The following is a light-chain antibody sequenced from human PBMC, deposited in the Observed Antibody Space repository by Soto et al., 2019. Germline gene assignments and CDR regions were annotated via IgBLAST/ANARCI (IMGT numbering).Light chain of an antibody. CDR3: SSYAGSNNPYV. Sequence: QSVLTQPPSASGSPGQSVTISCTGTSSDVGGYNYVSWYQQHPDKAPKLMIYEVSKRPSGVPDRFSGSKSGNTASLTVSGLQAEDEADYYCSSYAGSNNPYVFGTGTKVTVL. J-gene: IGLJ1*01. CDR2: EVS. V-gene: IGLV2-8*01. CDR1: SSDVGGYNY.